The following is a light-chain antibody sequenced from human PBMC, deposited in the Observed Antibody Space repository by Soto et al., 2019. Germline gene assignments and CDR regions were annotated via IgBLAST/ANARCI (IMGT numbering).Light chain of an antibody. CDR3: SSYTSSSTDVV. CDR2: DVS. V-gene: IGLV2-14*01. J-gene: IGLJ2*01. CDR1: SSDVGGYNY. Sequence: QSALTQPASVSGSPGQSITISFTGTSSDVGGYNYVSWYQQHPGKAPKLMIYDVSNRPSGVSNRFSGSKSGNTASLTISGLQAEDDADYYCSSYTSSSTDVVFGGGTKLTVL.